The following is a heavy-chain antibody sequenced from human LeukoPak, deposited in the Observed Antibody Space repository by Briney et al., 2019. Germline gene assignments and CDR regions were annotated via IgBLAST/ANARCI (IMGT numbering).Heavy chain of an antibody. D-gene: IGHD3-16*01. CDR3: AREGLLGAFDI. CDR2: MSYDGSNK. CDR1: GFTFSSYA. V-gene: IGHV3-30-3*01. Sequence: GRSLRLSCAASGFTFSSYAMHWVRQAPGKGLEWVAVMSYDGSNKYYADSVKGRFTISRDNSKNTLYLQMNSLRAEDTAVYYCAREGLLGAFDIWGQGTMVTVSS. J-gene: IGHJ3*02.